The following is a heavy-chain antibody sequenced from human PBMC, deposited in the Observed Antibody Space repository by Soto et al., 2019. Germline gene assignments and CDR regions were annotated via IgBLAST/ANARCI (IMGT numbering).Heavy chain of an antibody. Sequence: SETLSLTCTVSGGSISSYYWSWIRQPPGKGLEWIGYIYYSGSTNYNPSLKSRVTISVDTSKNQFSLKLSSVTAADTAVYYCAGYDFWSGYYMDVWGKGTTVTVSS. D-gene: IGHD3-3*01. V-gene: IGHV4-59*01. CDR1: GGSISSYY. CDR3: AGYDFWSGYYMDV. J-gene: IGHJ6*03. CDR2: IYYSGST.